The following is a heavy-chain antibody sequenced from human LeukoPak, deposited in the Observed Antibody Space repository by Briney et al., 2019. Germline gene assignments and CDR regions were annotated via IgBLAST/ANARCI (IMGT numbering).Heavy chain of an antibody. J-gene: IGHJ5*02. Sequence: SETLSLTCTVSGGSISSYYWSWIRQPAGKGLEWIGRIYTSGSTNYNPSLKSRVTMSVDTSKNQLSLKLSSVTAADTAVYYCARDPYYYGSGSYYGAWGQGTLVTVSS. CDR2: IYTSGST. CDR3: ARDPYYYGSGSYYGA. CDR1: GGSISSYY. V-gene: IGHV4-4*07. D-gene: IGHD3-10*01.